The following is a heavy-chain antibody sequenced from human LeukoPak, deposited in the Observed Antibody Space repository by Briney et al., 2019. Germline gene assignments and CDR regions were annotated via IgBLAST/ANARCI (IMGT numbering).Heavy chain of an antibody. CDR2: INSGGSST. CDR1: GFTFSSYW. D-gene: IGHD3-10*01. V-gene: IGHV3-74*01. J-gene: IGHJ5*02. CDR3: ARVNTMVRGVILGPKNWFDP. Sequence: PGGSLRLSCAASGFTFSSYWMHWVRQAPGKGLVWVSRINSGGSSTSYADSVKGRFTISRDNAKNTLYLQMNSLRAEDTAVYYCARVNTMVRGVILGPKNWFDPWGQGTLVTVSS.